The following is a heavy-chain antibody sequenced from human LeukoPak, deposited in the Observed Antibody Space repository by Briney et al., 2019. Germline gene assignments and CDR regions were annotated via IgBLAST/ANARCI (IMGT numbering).Heavy chain of an antibody. V-gene: IGHV3-48*01. CDR3: ARGLRQLVRGFNYYFMDV. CDR1: GFTFSIYN. J-gene: IGHJ6*03. D-gene: IGHD6-13*01. Sequence: GGPLRLSCAASGFTFSIYNMNWVRQAPGKGLEWVSYITSSSDTIYYADSVRGRFTISRDNAENSLYLQMTSLRAEDTAVYYCARGLRQLVRGFNYYFMDVWGKGTTVTVSS. CDR2: ITSSSDTI.